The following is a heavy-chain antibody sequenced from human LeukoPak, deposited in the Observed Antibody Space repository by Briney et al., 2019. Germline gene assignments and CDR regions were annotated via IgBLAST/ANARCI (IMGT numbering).Heavy chain of an antibody. CDR2: INYSGTT. V-gene: IGHV4-39*01. CDR1: GASVSSSAYH. D-gene: IGHD6-13*01. CDR3: TRHRSPRAGSSSWHDY. J-gene: IGHJ4*02. Sequence: SETLSLTCTVSGASVSSSAYHWGWIRQPPGKGLEWIGSINYSGTTSYNPSLKSRVTISIDTDTNQFSLKLRSVTAPDTAVYYCTRHRSPRAGSSSWHDYWGQGTLVTASS.